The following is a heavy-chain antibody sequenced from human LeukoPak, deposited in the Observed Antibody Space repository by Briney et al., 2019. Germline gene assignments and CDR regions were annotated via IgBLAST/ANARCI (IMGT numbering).Heavy chain of an antibody. D-gene: IGHD6-13*01. J-gene: IGHJ5*02. CDR2: IYYSGST. CDR1: GGSISSSSYY. CDR3: ARDHPGSWSNWFDP. V-gene: IGHV4-39*07. Sequence: PSETLSLTCTVSGGSISSSSYYWGWIRQPPGKGLEWIGSIYYSGSTYYNPSLKSRVTISVDTSKNQFSLKLSSVTAADTAVYYCARDHPGSWSNWFDPWGQGTLVTVSS.